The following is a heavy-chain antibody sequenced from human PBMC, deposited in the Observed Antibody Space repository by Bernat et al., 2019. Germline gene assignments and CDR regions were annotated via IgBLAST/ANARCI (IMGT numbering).Heavy chain of an antibody. CDR3: AREGTTAAFDY. D-gene: IGHD4-17*01. Sequence: QVQLVQSGAEVKKPGASVKVSCKASGYTFTGYYIHWVRQAPGQGLEWMGRIIPDSGGTKYAQEFQGRVTMTRDTSISTAYMELSRLRSDDTAVYYCAREGTTAAFDYWGQGTLVTVSS. CDR2: IIPDSGGT. J-gene: IGHJ4*02. V-gene: IGHV1-2*06. CDR1: GYTFTGYY.